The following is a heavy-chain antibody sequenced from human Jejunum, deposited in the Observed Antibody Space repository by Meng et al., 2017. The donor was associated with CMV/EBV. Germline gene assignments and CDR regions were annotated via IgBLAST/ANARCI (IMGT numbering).Heavy chain of an antibody. CDR2: IYYTGST. V-gene: IGHV4-39*01. D-gene: IGHD5-12*01. Sequence: YYWAWIRQPPGKGLEWIGNIYYTGSTYYNSSLTSRVTISVDLSKNEFSLKLTSVTAADTAVYYCARHWRGYCGYTSRSSNYFDYWGQGSLVTVSS. CDR1: YY. J-gene: IGHJ4*02. CDR3: ARHWRGYCGYTSRSSNYFDY.